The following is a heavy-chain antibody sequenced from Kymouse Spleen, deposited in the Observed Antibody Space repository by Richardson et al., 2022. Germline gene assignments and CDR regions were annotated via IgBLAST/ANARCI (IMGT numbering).Heavy chain of an antibody. CDR1: GGSISSSNW. Sequence: QVQLQESGPGLVKPSGTLSLTCAVSGGSISSSNWWSWVRQPPGKGLEWIGEIYHSGSTNYNPSLKSRVTISVDKSKNQFSLKLSSVTAADTAVYYCARDLWLVGAYYYYYYGMDVWGQGTTVTVSS. CDR2: IYHSGST. CDR3: ARDLWLVGAYYYYYYGMDV. D-gene: IGHD6-19*01. J-gene: IGHJ6*02. V-gene: IGHV4-4*02.